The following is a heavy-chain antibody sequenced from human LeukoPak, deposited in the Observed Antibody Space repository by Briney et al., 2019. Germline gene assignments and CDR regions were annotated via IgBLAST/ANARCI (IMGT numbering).Heavy chain of an antibody. D-gene: IGHD6-6*01. CDR1: GGSISSYY. V-gene: IGHV4-59*12. Sequence: EASETLSLTCTVSGGSISSYYWSWIRQPPGKGLEWIGYIYYSGSTNYNPSLKSRVTISVDTSKNQFSLKLSSVTAADTAVYYCARGQAARRAAPIDYWGQGTLVTVSS. CDR2: IYYSGST. J-gene: IGHJ4*02. CDR3: ARGQAARRAAPIDY.